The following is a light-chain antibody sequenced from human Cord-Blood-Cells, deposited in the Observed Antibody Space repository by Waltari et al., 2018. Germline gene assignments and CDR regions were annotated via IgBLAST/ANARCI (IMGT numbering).Light chain of an antibody. V-gene: IGKV3D-15*01. Sequence: EIVMTQSPSTLFVSPGESATLSSRASQSLSSNLAWYQQKPGQAPRLLIYGASTRATGIPARFSGSGSGTEFTLTISSLQSEDFAVYYCQQYNNWPSPYTFGQGTKLEIK. CDR3: QQYNNWPSPYT. CDR1: QSLSSN. CDR2: GAS. J-gene: IGKJ2*01.